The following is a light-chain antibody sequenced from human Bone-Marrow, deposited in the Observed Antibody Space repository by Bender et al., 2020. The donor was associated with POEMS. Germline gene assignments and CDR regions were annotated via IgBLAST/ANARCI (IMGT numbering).Light chain of an antibody. CDR2: HDD. J-gene: IGLJ3*02. CDR3: AAWDDSLNGWV. CDR1: SSNIGNNA. Sequence: QSVLTQPPSVSASPRQRVTVSCSGSSSNIGNNAVTWYQQLPGKAPKLLIYHDDLLPSGVSDRFSGSKSGTSASLSISGLQSEDEAGYYCAAWDDSLNGWVFGGGTKLTVL. V-gene: IGLV1-36*01.